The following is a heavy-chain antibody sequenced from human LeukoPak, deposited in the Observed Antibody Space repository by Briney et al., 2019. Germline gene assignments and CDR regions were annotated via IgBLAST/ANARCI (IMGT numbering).Heavy chain of an antibody. V-gene: IGHV4-4*02. J-gene: IGHJ6*03. Sequence: PSETLSLTCSVSAGSISSSSWWSWVRQSPVKGLEWIGEIYLYGTTNYNPSLKSRVTISVDTSKNQFSLKLSSVTAADTAVYYCASQRRDFWSGYPGVSYYMDVWGKGTTVTVSS. CDR2: IYLYGTT. CDR3: ASQRRDFWSGYPGVSYYMDV. CDR1: AGSISSSSW. D-gene: IGHD3-3*01.